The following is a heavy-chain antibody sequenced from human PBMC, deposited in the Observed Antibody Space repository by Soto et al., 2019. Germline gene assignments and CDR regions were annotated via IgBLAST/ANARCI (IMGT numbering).Heavy chain of an antibody. CDR2: ISYGGGTT. Sequence: GGSLILSCAASEFTFSNYSRSWVRQAPGKGLEWVSAISYGGGTTYYADSVKGRFTISRDNSKNTLYLQMNSLRAEDTAVYYCAKNPGYYYDSTGYHFDYWGQGTLVTVSS. CDR3: AKNPGYYYDSTGYHFDY. CDR1: EFTFSNYS. J-gene: IGHJ4*02. V-gene: IGHV3-23*01. D-gene: IGHD3-22*01.